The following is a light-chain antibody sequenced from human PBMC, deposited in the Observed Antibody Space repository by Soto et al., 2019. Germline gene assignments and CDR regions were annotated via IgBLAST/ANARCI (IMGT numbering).Light chain of an antibody. V-gene: IGLV1-40*01. CDR2: GNS. CDR3: QSYDSSLSVFYV. CDR1: SSNIGAGYD. J-gene: IGLJ1*01. Sequence: QSVLTQPPSASGSPGQSVTISCTGSSSNIGAGYDVHWYQQLPGTAPKLLIYGNSNRPSGVPDRFSGSKSGTSASLAITGLQAEDEADYYCQSYDSSLSVFYVFGTGTKVTVL.